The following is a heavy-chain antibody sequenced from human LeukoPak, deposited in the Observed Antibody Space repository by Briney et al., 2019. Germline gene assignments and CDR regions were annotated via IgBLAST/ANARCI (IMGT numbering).Heavy chain of an antibody. J-gene: IGHJ4*02. V-gene: IGHV1-69*05. CDR1: GGTFSSYA. Sequence: ASVKVSCKASGGTFSSYAISWVRQAPGQGLEWMGGIIPIFGTANYAQKFQGRVTITTDESTSTAYMELSSLRSEDTAVYYCAREGSIYGEFDYWGQGTLVTVSS. CDR2: IIPIFGTA. CDR3: AREGSIYGEFDY. D-gene: IGHD3-10*01.